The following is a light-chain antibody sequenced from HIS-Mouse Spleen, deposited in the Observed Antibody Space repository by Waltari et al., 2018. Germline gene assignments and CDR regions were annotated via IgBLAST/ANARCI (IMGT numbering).Light chain of an antibody. J-gene: IGLJ3*02. V-gene: IGLV5-45*03. CDR3: MIWHSSAWV. Sequence: QAVLTQPSSLSASPGASASLTCTLRSGLNVGPFRLSWDQQEPGSPPQYLLRYKSDSDKQQGSGVPSRFSGSKDASANAGILLISGLQSEDEADYYCMIWHSSAWVFGGGTKLTVL. CDR2: YKSDSDK. CDR1: SGLNVGPFR.